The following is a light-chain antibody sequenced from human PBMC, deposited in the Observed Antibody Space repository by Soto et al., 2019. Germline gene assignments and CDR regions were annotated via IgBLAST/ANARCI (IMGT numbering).Light chain of an antibody. CDR1: QSVSSY. V-gene: IGKV3-11*01. CDR3: QEGRNGGGGEYT. Sequence: EIVLTQSPATLSLSPGERATLSCRASQSVSSYLAWYQQKPGQAPRLLIYDASSRATGIPARFSGSGSGTDFPPPHSRLEPESFCVFFWQEGRNGGGGEYTFGQGTKLEIK. CDR2: DAS. J-gene: IGKJ2*01.